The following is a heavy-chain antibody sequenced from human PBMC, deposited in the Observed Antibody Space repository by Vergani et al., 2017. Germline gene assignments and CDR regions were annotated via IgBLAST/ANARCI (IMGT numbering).Heavy chain of an antibody. CDR3: AKAWGYSSSWYLYYYYGMDV. CDR2: ISYDGSNK. CDR1: GFTFSSYG. D-gene: IGHD6-13*01. V-gene: IGHV3-30*18. Sequence: QVQLVESGGGVVQPGRSLRLSCVASGFTFSSYGMHWVRQAPGKGLEWVAVISYDGSNKYYADSVKGRFTISRDNSKNTLYLQMNSLRAEDTAVYYCAKAWGYSSSWYLYYYYGMDVWGQGTTVTVSS. J-gene: IGHJ6*02.